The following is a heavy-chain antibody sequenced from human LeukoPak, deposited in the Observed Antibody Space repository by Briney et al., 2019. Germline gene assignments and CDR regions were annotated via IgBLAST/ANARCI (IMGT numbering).Heavy chain of an antibody. J-gene: IGHJ4*02. CDR2: IKQDGSEK. V-gene: IGHV3-7*01. Sequence: GGSLRLSCAASGLIFDDYTMHWVRQAPGKGLEWVANIKQDGSEKYYVDSVKGRFTISRDNAKNSLYLQMNSLRAEDTAVYYCAKYRLVWLPAPVFDYWGQGTLVTVSS. CDR3: AKYRLVWLPAPVFDY. CDR1: GLIFDDYT. D-gene: IGHD5-24*01.